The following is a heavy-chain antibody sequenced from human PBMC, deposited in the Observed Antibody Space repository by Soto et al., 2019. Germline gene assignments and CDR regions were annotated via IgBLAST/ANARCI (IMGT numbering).Heavy chain of an antibody. J-gene: IGHJ4*02. CDR2: IWYDGSNK. CDR3: ARWGIAAGDY. V-gene: IGHV3-33*01. CDR1: GFTFSRYG. D-gene: IGHD6-13*01. Sequence: QVQLVESGGGVVQPGRSLRLSCAESGFTFSRYGMHWGRQAPGKGLEWVAVIWYDGSNKYYAESVKGRFTITRENSKNTMDRQMNSRRAEDTAVYYCARWGIAAGDYWGQGTLVTVSS.